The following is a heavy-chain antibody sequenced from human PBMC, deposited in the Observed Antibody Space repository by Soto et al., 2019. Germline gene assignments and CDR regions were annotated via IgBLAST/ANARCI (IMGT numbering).Heavy chain of an antibody. J-gene: IGHJ4*02. CDR3: ARGGNHDYGDYSFDY. V-gene: IGHV4-59*01. CDR2: IYYSGST. CDR1: GGSISSYY. Sequence: SETLSLTCTVSGGSISSYYWSWIRQPPGKGLEWIGYIYYSGSTNYNPSLKSRVTISVDTSKNQFSLKLSSVTAADTAVYYCARGGNHDYGDYSFDYWGQGTLVTV. D-gene: IGHD4-17*01.